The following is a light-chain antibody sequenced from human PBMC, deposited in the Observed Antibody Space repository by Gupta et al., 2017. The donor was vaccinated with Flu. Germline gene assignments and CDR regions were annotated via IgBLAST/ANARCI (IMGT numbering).Light chain of an antibody. V-gene: IGLV1-44*01. CDR2: NNN. CDR3: AAWDDNLIGWV. J-gene: IGLJ3*02. Sequence: QSVLTQPPSASGTPGPGVTISCSRGSSNIGSSTVNWYQQLPGTAPKLLIYNNNQRPSGVPDRFSGSKSGTSASLASSGLQSEDEADYYCAAWDDNLIGWVFGGGTKLTVL. CDR1: SSNIGSST.